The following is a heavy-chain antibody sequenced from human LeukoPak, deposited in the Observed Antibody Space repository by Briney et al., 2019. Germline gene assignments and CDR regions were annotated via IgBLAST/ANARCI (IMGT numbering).Heavy chain of an antibody. J-gene: IGHJ6*02. D-gene: IGHD4-17*01. V-gene: IGHV1-2*02. CDR2: INPNTGVP. CDR3: ARDWTTLTTGYYGMDA. Sequence: ASVKVSCKASGSTFTGYYMHWVRQAPGQGLEWMGWINPNTGVPNYAQKFQGRVTLTRGTSIITAYMELTRLRSDDTAMYYCARDWTTLTTGYYGMDAWGQGTTLTVSS. CDR1: GSTFTGYY.